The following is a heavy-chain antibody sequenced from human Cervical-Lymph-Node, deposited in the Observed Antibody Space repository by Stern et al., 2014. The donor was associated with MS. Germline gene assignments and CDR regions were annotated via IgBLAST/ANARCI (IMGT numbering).Heavy chain of an antibody. J-gene: IGHJ4*02. CDR3: ARDEGHFGH. Sequence: QVQLQESGAGLVKPSQTLSLTCVASGGPISRGGNPWSWHPPPPGMGLECIGYRYRNGSAYYNPSLTSRVTISVDSSKNQFSLRVSAVTAADSAVYYCARDEGHFGHWGQGTLVTVSS. V-gene: IGHV4-30-2*01. CDR1: GGPISRGGNP. CDR2: RYRNGSA.